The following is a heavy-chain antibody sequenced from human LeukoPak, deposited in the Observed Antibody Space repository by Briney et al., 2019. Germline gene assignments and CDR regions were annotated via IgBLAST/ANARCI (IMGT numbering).Heavy chain of an antibody. D-gene: IGHD3-10*01. J-gene: IGHJ4*02. CDR3: ARIPNYYGSGSYVDY. V-gene: IGHV4-59*01. CDR1: GGSISSYY. CDR2: IYYSGIT. Sequence: SETLSLTCTVSGGSISSYYWSWIRQPLGKGLEWIGYIYYSGITNYNPSLKSRVTISVDTSKNQLSLKLSSVAAADTAVYYCARIPNYYGSGSYVDYWGQGTLVTVSS.